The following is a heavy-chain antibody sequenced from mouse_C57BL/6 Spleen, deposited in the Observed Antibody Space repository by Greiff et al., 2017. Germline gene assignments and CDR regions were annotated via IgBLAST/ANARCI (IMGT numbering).Heavy chain of an antibody. CDR3: TSYGNYEYIDV. Sequence: EVQLQQSGAELVRPGASVKLSCTASGFNIKDDYMHWVKQRPEQGLEWIGWIDPENGDTEYASKFQGKATITADTSSNTAYLQLSSLTSEDTAVYYCTSYGNYEYIDVWGTGTTVTVSS. CDR2: IDPENGDT. D-gene: IGHD2-1*01. CDR1: GFNIKDDY. J-gene: IGHJ1*03. V-gene: IGHV14-4*01.